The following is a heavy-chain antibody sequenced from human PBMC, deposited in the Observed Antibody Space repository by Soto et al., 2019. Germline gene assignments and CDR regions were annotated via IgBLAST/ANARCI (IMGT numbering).Heavy chain of an antibody. J-gene: IGHJ4*02. CDR3: ARYGYDSSGHDDEH. CDR1: GYSINRGYY. V-gene: IGHV4-38-2*02. CDR2: IYHRGAT. Sequence: PSETLSLTCSVSGYSINRGYYWGWIRQAPGKELEWIGSIYHRGATYYTPSFKTRATISLDTSKNQFTLRLTSVTAADTAVYFCARYGYDSSGHDDEHWGRGTLVTVSS. D-gene: IGHD3-22*01.